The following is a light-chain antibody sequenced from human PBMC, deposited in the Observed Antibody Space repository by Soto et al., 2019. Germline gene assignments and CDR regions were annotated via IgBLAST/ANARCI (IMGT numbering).Light chain of an antibody. CDR2: DAS. CDR1: QSISRW. CDR3: QQYNRYRT. Sequence: DIQMTQSPSTLSASVGDRVTITCRASQSISRWLAWYQQKPGKAPNLLIYDASSLESGVPSRFSGSGDGSEFTLTISSLQHDDLAAYYCQQYNRYRTFGQGTKVEIK. V-gene: IGKV1-5*01. J-gene: IGKJ1*01.